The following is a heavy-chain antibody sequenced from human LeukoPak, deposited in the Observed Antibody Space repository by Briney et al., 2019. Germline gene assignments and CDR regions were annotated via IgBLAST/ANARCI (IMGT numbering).Heavy chain of an antibody. D-gene: IGHD3-10*01. J-gene: IGHJ4*02. CDR2: IYYSGST. CDR1: GGSISSYY. Sequence: PSETLSLTCTLSGGSISSYYWSWIRQPPGKGLEWIGYIYYSGSTNYNPSLKSRVTISVDTSKSQFSLKLTSVTAADTAVYYCARGARGSRFDYWGQGTLVTVSS. CDR3: ARGARGSRFDY. V-gene: IGHV4-59*01.